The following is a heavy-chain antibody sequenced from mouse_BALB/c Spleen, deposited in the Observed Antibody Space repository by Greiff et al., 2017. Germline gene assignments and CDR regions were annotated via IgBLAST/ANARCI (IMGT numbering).Heavy chain of an antibody. J-gene: IGHJ3*01. CDR2: IYPGNSDT. CDR1: GYTFTSYW. Sequence: VQLKESGTVLARPGASVKMSCKASGYTFTSYWMHWVKQRPGQGLEWIGAIYPGNSDTSYNQKFKGKAKLTAVTSTSTAYMELSSLTNEDSAVYYCTRSLDEYDDGGRWFACWGQGAVVAVAA. CDR3: TRSLDEYDDGGRWFAC. V-gene: IGHV1-5*01. D-gene: IGHD2-4*01.